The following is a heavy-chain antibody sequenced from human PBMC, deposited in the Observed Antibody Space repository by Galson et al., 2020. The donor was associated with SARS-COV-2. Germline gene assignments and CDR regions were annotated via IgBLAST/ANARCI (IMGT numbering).Heavy chain of an antibody. J-gene: IGHJ5*02. V-gene: IGHV4-59*01. Sequence: ASETLSLTCTVSGGSISSNYWSWIRQPPGKGLEWIGYIYYRGSTNYNPSLKSRVTMSVDTSKNQFSLKINSVTAADTAIYYCARELVYNWFDPWGQGIAVTVAS. CDR3: ARELVYNWFDP. D-gene: IGHD3-10*01. CDR2: IYYRGST. CDR1: GGSISSNY.